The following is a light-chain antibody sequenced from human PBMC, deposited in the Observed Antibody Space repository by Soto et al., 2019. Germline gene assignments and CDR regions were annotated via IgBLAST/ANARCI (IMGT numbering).Light chain of an antibody. CDR2: DAS. CDR1: QSVSSY. Sequence: EIVLTQSPATLSLSPGERDTLSCRASQSVSSYLAWYQQKPGQAPRLLIYDASNRATGIPARFSGSGSGTDFTLTFSSLEPEDFAVYYCQQRSNWLTFGGGTKVDIK. J-gene: IGKJ4*01. V-gene: IGKV3-11*01. CDR3: QQRSNWLT.